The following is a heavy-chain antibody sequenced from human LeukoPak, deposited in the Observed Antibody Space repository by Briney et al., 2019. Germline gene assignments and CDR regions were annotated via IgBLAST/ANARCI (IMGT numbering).Heavy chain of an antibody. D-gene: IGHD2-15*01. CDR2: ISPNSGGT. CDR1: GYTFTDYY. V-gene: IGHV1-2*02. Sequence: ASVKVSCKPSGYTFTDYYIHWVRQAPGQGLEWMGWISPNSGGTNYAQKFQGRVTMTRDTSISTAYMELSRPRSDDTAVYYCARDFSAGSLDYWGQGTLVTVSS. J-gene: IGHJ4*02. CDR3: ARDFSAGSLDY.